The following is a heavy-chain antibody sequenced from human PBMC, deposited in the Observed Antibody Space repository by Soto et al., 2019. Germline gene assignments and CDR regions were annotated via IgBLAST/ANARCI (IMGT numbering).Heavy chain of an antibody. V-gene: IGHV4-30-4*01. Sequence: SETLSLTCTVSGGSISSGDYYWSWIRQPPGKGLEWIGYIYYSGSTYYNPSLKSRVTISVDTSKNQFSLKLSSVTAADTAVYYCARVNYDFWSGYLSTFDYWGQGTLVTVSS. CDR1: GGSISSGDYY. CDR2: IYYSGST. CDR3: ARVNYDFWSGYLSTFDY. J-gene: IGHJ4*02. D-gene: IGHD3-3*01.